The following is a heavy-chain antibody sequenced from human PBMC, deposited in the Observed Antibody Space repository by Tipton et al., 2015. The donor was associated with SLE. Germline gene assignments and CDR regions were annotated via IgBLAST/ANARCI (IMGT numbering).Heavy chain of an antibody. CDR1: GDSISSGGYY. J-gene: IGHJ3*02. Sequence: TLSLTCTVSGDSISSGGYYWSWIRQHPGKGLEWIGYIYYSGSTNYNPSLKSRVTISVDTSKNQFSLKLSSVTAADTAVYYCARDRVRDGDYWEDAFDIWGQGAMVTVSS. V-gene: IGHV4-61*08. CDR3: ARDRVRDGDYWEDAFDI. D-gene: IGHD4-17*01. CDR2: IYYSGST.